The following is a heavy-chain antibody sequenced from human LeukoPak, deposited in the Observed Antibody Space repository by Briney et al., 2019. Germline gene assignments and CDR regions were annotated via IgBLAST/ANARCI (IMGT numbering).Heavy chain of an antibody. CDR2: ISGSGGGT. CDR1: GFTFSSYA. D-gene: IGHD2-2*01. J-gene: IGHJ3*02. CDR3: ARERVVPAVRVLDDAFDI. V-gene: IGHV3-23*01. Sequence: PGGSLRLSCSASGFTFSSYAMSWVRQTPGKGLEWVSGISGSGGGTYYADSVRGRFTISRDNSKNTMSLQMNSLRAEDTAVYYCARERVVPAVRVLDDAFDIWGQGTMVTVSS.